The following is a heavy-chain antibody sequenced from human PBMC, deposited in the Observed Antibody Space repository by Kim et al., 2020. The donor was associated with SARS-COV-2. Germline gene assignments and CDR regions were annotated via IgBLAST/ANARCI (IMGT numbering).Heavy chain of an antibody. Sequence: QKLQGRVTMTRDMSISTAYMELSRLRSDDTAVYYCARDRSGGGVEGAFDIWGQGTMVTVSS. D-gene: IGHD3-16*01. V-gene: IGHV1-2*02. J-gene: IGHJ3*02. CDR3: ARDRSGGGVEGAFDI.